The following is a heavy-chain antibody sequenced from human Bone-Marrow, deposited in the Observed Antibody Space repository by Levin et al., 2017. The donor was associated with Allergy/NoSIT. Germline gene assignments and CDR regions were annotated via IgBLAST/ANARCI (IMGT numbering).Heavy chain of an antibody. CDR2: ISSSSSYI. D-gene: IGHD3-22*01. CDR1: GFTFSSYS. J-gene: IGHJ3*02. V-gene: IGHV3-21*01. CDR3: ARDQFGMDYDSSGYYYVDAFDI. Sequence: PGGSLRLSCAASGFTFSSYSMNWVRQAPGKGLEWVSSISSSSSYIYYADSVKGRFTISRDNAKNSLYLQMNSLRAEDTAVYYCARDQFGMDYDSSGYYYVDAFDIWGQGTMVTVSS.